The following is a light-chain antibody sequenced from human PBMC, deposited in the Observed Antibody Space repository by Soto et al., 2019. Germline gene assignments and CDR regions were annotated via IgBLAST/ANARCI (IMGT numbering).Light chain of an antibody. CDR2: STD. CDR3: ATWDDSLIGSV. Sequence: QPVLTQPPSASGTPGQRVTISCSGSTSNIGTNYIYWYQQLPGTAPKLVVYSTDRRPSGVPGRFSGSKSGTSAFLAITGLRSEDEANYYCATWDDSLIGSVFGTGTKLTVL. V-gene: IGLV1-47*02. CDR1: TSNIGTNY. J-gene: IGLJ1*01.